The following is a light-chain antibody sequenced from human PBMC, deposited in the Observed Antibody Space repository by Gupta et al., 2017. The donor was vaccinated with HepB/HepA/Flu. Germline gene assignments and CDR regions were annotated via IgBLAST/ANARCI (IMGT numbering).Light chain of an antibody. CDR3: SSYTSINHVVG. J-gene: IGLJ2*01. CDR2: DVS. V-gene: IGLV2-14*01. CDR1: SSDVGGYNY. Sequence: QSALTQPASVSGSPGQSITISCTGTSSDVGGYNYVSWYQQHPGKAPKLMIYDVSNRPSGVSNRFSGSKSGNTASLTISGLQAEDEADYYCSSYTSINHVVGFGGGTKLA.